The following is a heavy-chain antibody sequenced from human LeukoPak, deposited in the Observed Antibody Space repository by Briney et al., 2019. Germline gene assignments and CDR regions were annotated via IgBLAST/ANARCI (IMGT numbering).Heavy chain of an antibody. J-gene: IGHJ4*02. D-gene: IGHD3-22*01. CDR2: INPNSGDT. CDR3: ARDERYDSSGYPFDY. V-gene: IGHV1-2*02. Sequence: ASVKVSFKASGYTFTVYFMHWVRQAPGQGREWMGWINPNSGDTNYAQKFQGRVTITRDTSTSTAYMELSRLRSDGTAVYYCARDERYDSSGYPFDYWGQGTLVTVSS. CDR1: GYTFTVYF.